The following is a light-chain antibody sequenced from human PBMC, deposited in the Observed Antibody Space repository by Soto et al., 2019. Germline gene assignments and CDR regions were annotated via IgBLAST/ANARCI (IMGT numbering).Light chain of an antibody. CDR1: QSVSSSH. Sequence: ETGLEQGPGTLSLSTGERATLSCRASQSVSSSHLAWYQQKPGQAPRVLMFGASSRATGIPDRFSGSGSGTDFTLTISRLEPEDVAVYYCQQYDSSPWTFGQGTKVDI. CDR3: QQYDSSPWT. V-gene: IGKV3-20*01. J-gene: IGKJ1*01. CDR2: GAS.